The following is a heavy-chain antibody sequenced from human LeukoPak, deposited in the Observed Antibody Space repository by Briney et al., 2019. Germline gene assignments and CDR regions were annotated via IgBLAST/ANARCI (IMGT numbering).Heavy chain of an antibody. Sequence: GESLKISCKGSGYSFTSYWIGWVRQMPGKGLEWMGIIYPGDSDTRYSPSFQGQVTISADKSISTAYLQWSSLKASDTAMYYCARLVGIAAAGANWFDPWGQGTLVTVSS. CDR2: IYPGDSDT. CDR3: ARLVGIAAAGANWFDP. D-gene: IGHD6-13*01. J-gene: IGHJ5*02. CDR1: GYSFTSYW. V-gene: IGHV5-51*01.